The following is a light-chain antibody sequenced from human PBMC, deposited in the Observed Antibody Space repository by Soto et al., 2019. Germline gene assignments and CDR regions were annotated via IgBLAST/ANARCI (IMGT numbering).Light chain of an antibody. V-gene: IGLV8-61*01. CDR3: VLYMGSGISV. CDR2: NTN. J-gene: IGLJ3*02. CDR1: SGSVSTTYY. Sequence: QTVVTQEPSFSVSPGGTVTLTCGLNSGSVSTTYYPSWYQQTPGQAPRTLVYNTNTRSSGVPDRFSGSILGNKAALTITGAQADDESDYYCVLYMGSGISVFGGWTKLTVL.